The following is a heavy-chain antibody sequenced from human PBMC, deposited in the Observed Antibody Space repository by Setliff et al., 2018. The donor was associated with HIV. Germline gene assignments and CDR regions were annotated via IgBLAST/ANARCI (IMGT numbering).Heavy chain of an antibody. Sequence: PSETLSLTCTVSGDSISTDYWTWIRQPPGKGLEWIGYIYNSASTSYNPSLKSRVTISVDTSNNQFSLKLSSVTAADTAVYYCARHSPSDYWGQGTLVTVSS. J-gene: IGHJ4*02. CDR3: ARHSPSDY. CDR2: IYNSAST. V-gene: IGHV4-59*08. CDR1: GDSISTDY.